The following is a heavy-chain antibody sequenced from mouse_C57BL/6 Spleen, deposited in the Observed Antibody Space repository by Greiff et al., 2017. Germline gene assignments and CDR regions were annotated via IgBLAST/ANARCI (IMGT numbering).Heavy chain of an antibody. J-gene: IGHJ4*01. CDR3: ARGYYGSSPMDY. D-gene: IGHD1-1*01. V-gene: IGHV1-82*01. CDR1: GYAFSSSW. CDR2: IYPGDGDT. Sequence: QVQLQQSGPELVKPGASVKISCKASGYAFSSSWMNWVKQRPGKGLEWIGRIYPGDGDTNYNGKFKGKATLTADKSSSTAYMQLSSLTSEDSAVYFCARGYYGSSPMDYWGQGTSVTVSS.